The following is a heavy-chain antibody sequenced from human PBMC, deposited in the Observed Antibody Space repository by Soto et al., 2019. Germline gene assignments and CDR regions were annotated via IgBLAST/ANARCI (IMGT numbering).Heavy chain of an antibody. CDR1: MFSIVHDY. V-gene: IGHV4-4*07. CDR3: TRIRMERGYKWLDH. D-gene: IGHD1-1*01. Sequence: SDTRSLSCTFSMFSIVHDYCGLMLEPAVKGLEWIGRIFTSGSTNYNPSLKGRVTMSIDTAKNQFYLKISSVTAEDTAMYYCTRIRMERGYKWLDHWGQGTQVTVSS. J-gene: IGHJ5*02. CDR2: IFTSGST.